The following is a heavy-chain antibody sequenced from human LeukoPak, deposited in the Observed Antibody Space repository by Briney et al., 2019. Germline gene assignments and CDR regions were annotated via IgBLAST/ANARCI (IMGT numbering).Heavy chain of an antibody. CDR1: GFTFSTYA. CDR2: ISGSSAST. CDR3: ARDAGDCGGDCPRWFDP. Sequence: GGSLRLSCAASGFTFSTYAMNWVRQAPGKGLEWGSGISGSSASTYYADSVKGRFTISRDNAKNTVDLQMNSLRGEDTAVYYCARDAGDCGGDCPRWFDPWGQGILVTVSS. V-gene: IGHV3-23*01. D-gene: IGHD2-21*02. J-gene: IGHJ5*02.